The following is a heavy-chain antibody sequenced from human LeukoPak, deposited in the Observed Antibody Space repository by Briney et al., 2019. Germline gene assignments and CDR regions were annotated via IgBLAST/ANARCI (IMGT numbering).Heavy chain of an antibody. D-gene: IGHD3-22*01. CDR2: IHSSGTT. CDR3: AGGDSSGSSLDY. V-gene: IGHV4-59*11. J-gene: IGHJ4*02. Sequence: SETLSLTCAVSGDSINSHYWNWIRRPPGKGLEWVAYIHSSGTTSTNPSLRSRVTVSLDTSKNQFSLRLTSLSSADTAVYYCAGGDSSGSSLDYWGQGTLVTVSS. CDR1: GDSINSHY.